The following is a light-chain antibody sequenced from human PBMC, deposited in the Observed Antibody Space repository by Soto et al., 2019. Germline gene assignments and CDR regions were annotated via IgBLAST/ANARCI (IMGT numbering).Light chain of an antibody. J-gene: IGKJ5*01. CDR3: QQLHGYPIT. CDR2: APS. Sequence: DIQMTQSPSSLSASVGDTVTLSFRASQSIDTSLAWYQQKPGKAPKLLIYAPSNFQSGVPSRFSGSGSGTHFTLTISSLQPEDFATYYCQQLHGYPITFGQGTRLEIK. V-gene: IGKV1-9*01. CDR1: QSIDTS.